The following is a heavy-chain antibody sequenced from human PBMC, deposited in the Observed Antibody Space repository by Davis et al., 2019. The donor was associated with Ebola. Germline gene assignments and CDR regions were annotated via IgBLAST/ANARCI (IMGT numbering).Heavy chain of an antibody. Sequence: SGSTLIYSTASLTPTSTVSGFSLTHDRMGVSWIRQPPGKDLEWLAQLFSSDRKSYSTSQKRRLTIPKDTNKNHVVLTMTNMDPVDTGTYYCARLVEGSGSSAFDYWGQGTLVTVSS. D-gene: IGHD3-10*01. CDR2: LFSSDRK. V-gene: IGHV2-26*01. CDR1: GFSLTHDRMG. J-gene: IGHJ4*02. CDR3: ARLVEGSGSSAFDY.